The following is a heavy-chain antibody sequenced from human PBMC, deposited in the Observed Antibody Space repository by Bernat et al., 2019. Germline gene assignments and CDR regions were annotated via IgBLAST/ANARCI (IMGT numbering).Heavy chain of an antibody. CDR1: GFTFSSYG. V-gene: IGHV3-30*18. D-gene: IGHD6-19*01. CDR2: ISYDGSNK. CDR3: AKGSSGWGRPDAFDI. Sequence: QVQLVESGGGVVQPGRSLRLSCAASGFTFSSYGMHWVRQAPGKGLEWVAVISYDGSNKYYADSVKGRFTISRDNSKNTLYLQMNSLRAEDTAVYYCAKGSSGWGRPDAFDIWGQGTMVTVSS. J-gene: IGHJ3*02.